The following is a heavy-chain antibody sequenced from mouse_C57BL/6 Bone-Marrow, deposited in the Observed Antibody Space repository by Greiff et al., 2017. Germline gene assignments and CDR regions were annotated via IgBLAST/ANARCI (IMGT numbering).Heavy chain of an antibody. V-gene: IGHV14-4*01. CDR2: IDPENGDT. J-gene: IGHJ3*01. Sequence: VQLKESGAELVRPGASVKLSCTASGFNIKDDYMHWVKQRPEQGLEWIGWIDPENGDTEYASKFQGKATITAETSSNTAYLQLSSLTSEDTAVYYCTTGYGAWFAYWGQGTLVTVSA. CDR3: TTGYGAWFAY. D-gene: IGHD1-1*01. CDR1: GFNIKDDY.